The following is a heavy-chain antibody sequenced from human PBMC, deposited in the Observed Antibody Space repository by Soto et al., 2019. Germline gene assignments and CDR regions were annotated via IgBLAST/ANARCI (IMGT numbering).Heavy chain of an antibody. V-gene: IGHV3-11*01. J-gene: IGHJ6*02. CDR1: GFTFSDYY. CDR2: ISSSGSTI. D-gene: IGHD4-4*01. CDR3: AGSDYSDYYYYGMDV. Sequence: QVQLVESGGGLVKPGGSLSLSCEASGFTFSDYYMNWIRQAPGKGLEWLSYISSSGSTIYYADSVKGRFTISRDNAKNSLHLQMNSLRAEDRAVYYCAGSDYSDYYYYGMDVWGQGTTVTVSS.